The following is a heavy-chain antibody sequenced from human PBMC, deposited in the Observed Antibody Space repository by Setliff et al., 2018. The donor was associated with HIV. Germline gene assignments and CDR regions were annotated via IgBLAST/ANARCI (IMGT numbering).Heavy chain of an antibody. V-gene: IGHV3-30*07. CDR3: ATTSGDLG. D-gene: IGHD3-16*01. CDR2: ISYDGSKN. J-gene: IGHJ4*02. Sequence: GGSLRLSCVASGFTFRTFAMHWVRQAPGKGLEWVSVISYDGSKNHYVDSAKGRFTISRDNSNNTLYLQMNSLRPDDTAVYYCATTSGDLGWGQGTLVTVSS. CDR1: GFTFRTFA.